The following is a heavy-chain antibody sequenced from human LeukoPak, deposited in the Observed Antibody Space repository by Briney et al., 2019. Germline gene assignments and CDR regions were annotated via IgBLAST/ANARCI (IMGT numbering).Heavy chain of an antibody. CDR1: GGTFSSYA. J-gene: IGHJ6*03. Sequence: ASVKVSCKASGGTFSSYAISWVRQAPGQGLEWMGRIIPILGIANYAQKFQGRVTITADKSTSTAYMELSSLRSEDTAVYYCARGGHSSSPYYYYYMDVWGKGTTVTVSS. V-gene: IGHV1-69*04. CDR3: ARGGHSSSPYYYYYMDV. D-gene: IGHD6-19*01. CDR2: IIPILGIA.